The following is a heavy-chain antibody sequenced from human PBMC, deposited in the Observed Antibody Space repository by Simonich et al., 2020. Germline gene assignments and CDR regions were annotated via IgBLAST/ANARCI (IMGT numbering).Heavy chain of an antibody. CDR3: ARVPGIYYDYGMDV. J-gene: IGHJ6*02. Sequence: GAEVKQPGASVKVSCKASGYTFTGYYMHWVRQAPGQGLGWMGRINPNSGGTNYAQKFQGRVTMTRDTSISTAYMELSRLGSDDTAVYDCARVPGIYYDYGMDVWGQGTTVTVSS. CDR1: GYTFTGYY. CDR2: INPNSGGT. D-gene: IGHD3-10*01. V-gene: IGHV1-2*06.